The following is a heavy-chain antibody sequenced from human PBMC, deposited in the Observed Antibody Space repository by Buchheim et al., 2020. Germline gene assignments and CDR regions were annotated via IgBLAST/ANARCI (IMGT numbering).Heavy chain of an antibody. V-gene: IGHV1-46*01. CDR3: ARGYCSSTSCYTLYNYYYYMDV. J-gene: IGHJ6*03. CDR2: INPSGGST. Sequence: QVQLVQSGAEVKKPGASVKVSCKASGYTFTSYYMHWVRQAPGQGLEWMGIINPSGGSTSYAQKFQGRVTMTRDTSTSTVYMGLSSLRSEDTAVYYCARGYCSSTSCYTLYNYYYYMDVWGKGTT. CDR1: GYTFTSYY. D-gene: IGHD2-2*02.